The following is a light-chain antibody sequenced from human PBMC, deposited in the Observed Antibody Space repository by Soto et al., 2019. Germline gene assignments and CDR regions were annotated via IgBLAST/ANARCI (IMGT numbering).Light chain of an antibody. V-gene: IGKV1-5*03. Sequence: DIPMTQSPSTLSASVGDRVTITCRASQSISSWLAWYQQKPGKAPKLLIYKASSLESGVPSRFSGSGSGTAVTLTISSLQPDVFATYYCQQYNSDSTFGGGTKVEIK. CDR3: QQYNSDST. CDR2: KAS. CDR1: QSISSW. J-gene: IGKJ4*01.